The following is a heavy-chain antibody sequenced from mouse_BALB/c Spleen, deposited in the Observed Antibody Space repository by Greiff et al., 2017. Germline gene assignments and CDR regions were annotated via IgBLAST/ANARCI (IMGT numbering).Heavy chain of an antibody. CDR3: ARGGYGYDSFYYAMDY. J-gene: IGHJ4*01. CDR2: ISDGGSYT. V-gene: IGHV5-4*02. D-gene: IGHD2-2*01. CDR1: GFTFSDYY. Sequence: EVQGVESGGGLVKPGGSLKLSCAASGFTFSDYYMYWVRQTPEKRLEWVATISDGGSYTYYPDSVKGRFTISRDNAKNNLYLQMSSLKSEDTAMYYCARGGYGYDSFYYAMDYWGQGTSVTVSS.